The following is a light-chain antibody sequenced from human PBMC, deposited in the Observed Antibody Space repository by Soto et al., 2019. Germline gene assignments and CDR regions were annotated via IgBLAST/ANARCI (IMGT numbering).Light chain of an antibody. CDR3: QQSYSSLYT. V-gene: IGKV1-39*01. CDR2: AVS. J-gene: IGKJ2*01. CDR1: QSISRY. Sequence: DIQMTQSPSSLSASVGDRVIITCRASQSISRYLSWYQKKPGKASKLLIYAVSTLQPGVPSRFSGSGSGTDFTLTINSLQPEDFATYYCQQSYSSLYTFGQGTQLEIK.